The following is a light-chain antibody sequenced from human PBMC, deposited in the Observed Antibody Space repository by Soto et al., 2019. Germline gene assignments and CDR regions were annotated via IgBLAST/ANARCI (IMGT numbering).Light chain of an antibody. V-gene: IGLV1-51*01. CDR1: NSNIGRNY. CDR2: GNN. Sequence: QSLLTQPPSVSAAPGQKVTISCFGSNSNIGRNYVSWYQQLPGTAPKLLIYGNNNRHSGITDRISGSKSGTSATLGITGLQPGDEADYYCATWDNTLSVEVFGGGTKLTVL. J-gene: IGLJ3*02. CDR3: ATWDNTLSVEV.